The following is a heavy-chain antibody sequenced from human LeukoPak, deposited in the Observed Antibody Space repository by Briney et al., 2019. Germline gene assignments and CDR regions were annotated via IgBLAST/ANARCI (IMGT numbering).Heavy chain of an antibody. CDR3: AKWYVEEWFDS. CDR2: LWDSGNS. V-gene: IGHV4-30-2*01. J-gene: IGHJ5*01. Sequence: PSQTLSPTCAVSVGSIRRSGYSCNWIPQPPGRGLELLGYLWDSGNSYYSPSLKSRVTISLDKSKNLFSLKINSVTGADTAVYLCAKWYVEEWFDSWGPGILVTVSS. D-gene: IGHD2-15*01. CDR1: VGSIRRSGYS.